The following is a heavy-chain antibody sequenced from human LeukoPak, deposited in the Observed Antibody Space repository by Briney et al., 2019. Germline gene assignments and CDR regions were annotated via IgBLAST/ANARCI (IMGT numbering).Heavy chain of an antibody. J-gene: IGHJ4*02. V-gene: IGHV1-46*01. CDR3: ARSLGAQRDY. CDR2: TNPSGGST. D-gene: IGHD1-26*01. CDR1: GYTFTSYY. Sequence: ASVKVSCKASGYTFTSYYMHWVRQVPGQGLEWMGITNPSGGSTSYAQKFQGRVTMTRDTSTSTVYMELSSLRSEDTAVYYCARSLGAQRDYWGQGTLVTVSS.